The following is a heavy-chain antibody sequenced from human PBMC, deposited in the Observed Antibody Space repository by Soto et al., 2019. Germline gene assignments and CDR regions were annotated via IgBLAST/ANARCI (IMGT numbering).Heavy chain of an antibody. J-gene: IGHJ3*02. CDR3: ARDYYGSGSYYNPSAFDI. CDR2: INWNGGST. CDR1: GFTFDDYG. V-gene: IGHV3-20*01. Sequence: GGSLRLSCAASGFTFDDYGMSWVRQAPGKELEWVSGINWNGGSTGYADSVKGRFTISRDNAKNSLYLQMNSLRAEDTALYHWARDYYGSGSYYNPSAFDIWGQGTMVTVSS. D-gene: IGHD3-10*01.